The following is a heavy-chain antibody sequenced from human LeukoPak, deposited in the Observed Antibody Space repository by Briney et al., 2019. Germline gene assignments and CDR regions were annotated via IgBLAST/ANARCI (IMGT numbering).Heavy chain of an antibody. Sequence: PGGSLRLSCAASGFTFSSYAMSWVRQAPGKGLEWVSAISGSGGATYYPDSVKGRLTISRDNAKNTLYLHMNSLRAEDTAVYYCARGDLAAAGTGFDYWGQGTLVTVSS. J-gene: IGHJ4*02. V-gene: IGHV3-23*01. CDR3: ARGDLAAAGTGFDY. D-gene: IGHD6-13*01. CDR1: GFTFSSYA. CDR2: ISGSGGAT.